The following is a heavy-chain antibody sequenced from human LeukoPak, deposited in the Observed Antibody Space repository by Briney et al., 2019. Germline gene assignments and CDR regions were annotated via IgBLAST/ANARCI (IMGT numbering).Heavy chain of an antibody. Sequence: GGSLRLSCAASGFTFSSYSMNRVRQAPGKGLEWVSSISSSSSYIYYADSVKGRFTISRDNAKNSLYLQMNSLRAEDTAVYYCAADYDILTGYHPFDYWGQGTLVTVSS. J-gene: IGHJ4*02. CDR1: GFTFSSYS. V-gene: IGHV3-21*01. CDR3: AADYDILTGYHPFDY. D-gene: IGHD3-9*01. CDR2: ISSSSSYI.